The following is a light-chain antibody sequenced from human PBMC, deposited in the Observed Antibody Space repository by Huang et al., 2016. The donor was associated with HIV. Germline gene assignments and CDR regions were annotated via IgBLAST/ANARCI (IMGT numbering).Light chain of an antibody. CDR1: QNINNS. CDR2: GAS. CDR3: QQSVKTPRT. V-gene: IGKV1-39*01. Sequence: DIQITQSPSSLSASVRDRAAITCRASQNINNSLNWYQQQPGKAPKLLISGASTLQSGVPSSFSGSGSGTDFTLTISSLQPEDSAVYFCQQSVKTPRTFGQGTKLEI. J-gene: IGKJ2*01.